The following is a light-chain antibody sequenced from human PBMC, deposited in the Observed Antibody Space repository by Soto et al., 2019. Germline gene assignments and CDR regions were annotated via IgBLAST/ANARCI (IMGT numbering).Light chain of an antibody. CDR1: QSVGSN. CDR3: QQRSNWPIT. CDR2: GAS. J-gene: IGKJ5*01. Sequence: EIVMTQSPATLSVSPGERATLSCRASQSVGSNVAWYQQKPGQATRLLIYGASTRDTGIPDRVSGSGSGTDFTLTISSLEPEDFAVYYCQQRSNWPITFGQGTRLEI. V-gene: IGKV3-15*01.